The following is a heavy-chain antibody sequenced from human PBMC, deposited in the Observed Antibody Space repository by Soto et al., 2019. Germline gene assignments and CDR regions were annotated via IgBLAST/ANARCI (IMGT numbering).Heavy chain of an antibody. D-gene: IGHD7-27*01. CDR2: IRTSDSTI. J-gene: IGHJ4*02. CDR1: GFTINTYS. CDR3: ARDRNWGFDY. Sequence: EVQLVESGGGLVQPGGSLRLSCVASGFTINTYSVNWVRQAPGKGLEWVSYIRTSDSTIYYADSVKGRFTISTDSAKNSLYLHMDSLRAEDTAVYYCARDRNWGFDYWGQGALVTVSS. V-gene: IGHV3-48*01.